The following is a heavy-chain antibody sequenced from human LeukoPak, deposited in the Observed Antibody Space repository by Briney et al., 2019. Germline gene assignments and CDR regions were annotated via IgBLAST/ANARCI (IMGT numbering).Heavy chain of an antibody. CDR1: GFTFSSYA. J-gene: IGHJ6*02. CDR2: ISYDGSNK. V-gene: IGHV3-30*14. Sequence: GGSLRLSCAASGFTFSSYAMHWVRQAPGKGLEWVAVISYDGSNKYYADSVKGRSTISRDNSKNTLYLQMNSLRAEDTAVYYCASTAVTGYYYYYGMDVWGQGTTVTVSS. D-gene: IGHD6-19*01. CDR3: ASTAVTGYYYYYGMDV.